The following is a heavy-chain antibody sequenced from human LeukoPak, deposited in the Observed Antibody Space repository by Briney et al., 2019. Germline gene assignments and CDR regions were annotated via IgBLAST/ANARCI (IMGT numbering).Heavy chain of an antibody. Sequence: PGGSLRLSCAASGSTFDDYGMSWVRQAPGKGLEWVSGINWNGGSTGYADSVKGRFTISRDNSRNTLYLQMNSLRAEDTAVYYCARDGFSSSWYGRALDYWGQGTLVTVSS. CDR1: GSTFDDYG. V-gene: IGHV3-20*04. D-gene: IGHD6-13*01. CDR3: ARDGFSSSWYGRALDY. CDR2: INWNGGST. J-gene: IGHJ4*02.